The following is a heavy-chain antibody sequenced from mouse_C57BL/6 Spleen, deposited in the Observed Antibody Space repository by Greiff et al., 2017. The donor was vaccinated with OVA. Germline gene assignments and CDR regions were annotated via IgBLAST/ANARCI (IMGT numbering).Heavy chain of an antibody. CDR2: ISSGSSTI. D-gene: IGHD3-2*02. CDR1: GFTFSDYG. J-gene: IGHJ4*01. Sequence: EVKLQESGGGLVKPGGSLKLSCAASGFTFSDYGMHWVRQAPEKGLEWVAYISSGSSTIYYADTVKGRFTISRDNAKNTLFLQMTSLRSEDTAMYYCARSGHYAMDYWGQGTSVTVSS. V-gene: IGHV5-17*01. CDR3: ARSGHYAMDY.